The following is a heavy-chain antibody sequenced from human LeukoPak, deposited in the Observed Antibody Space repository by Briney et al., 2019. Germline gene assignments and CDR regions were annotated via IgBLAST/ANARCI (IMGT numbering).Heavy chain of an antibody. Sequence: GRSLRLSCAASGFTFSSYGMHWVRQAPGKGLEWVAVISYDGSNKYYADSVKGRFTISSDNSKNTLYLQMNSLRAEDTAVYYCAKTLGDYYYYYGMDVWGQGTTVTVSS. CDR3: AKTLGDYYYYYGMDV. CDR2: ISYDGSNK. D-gene: IGHD4-17*01. J-gene: IGHJ6*02. CDR1: GFTFSSYG. V-gene: IGHV3-30*18.